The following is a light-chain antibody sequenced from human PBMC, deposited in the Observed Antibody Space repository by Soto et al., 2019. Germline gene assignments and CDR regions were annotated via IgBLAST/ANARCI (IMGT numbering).Light chain of an antibody. J-gene: IGLJ2*01. CDR3: SSSTSSSTTVV. V-gene: IGLV2-14*01. CDR1: SSDVGGYNY. Sequence: QSALTQPASVSGSPGQSITISCTGTSSDVGGYNYVSWYQQHPGKAPKLMIYDVSNRPSGVSNRFSGSKSGNTAALTISGVQEEDEADYYCSSSTSSSTTVVFGGGTKLTVL. CDR2: DVS.